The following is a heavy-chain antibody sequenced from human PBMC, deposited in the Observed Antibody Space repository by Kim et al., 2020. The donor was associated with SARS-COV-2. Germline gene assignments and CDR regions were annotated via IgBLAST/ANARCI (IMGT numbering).Heavy chain of an antibody. CDR2: ISYDGSNK. J-gene: IGHJ4*01. CDR3: ARDRLFGGNWLIDY. Sequence: GGSLRLSCAASGFTFSSYAMHWVRQAPGKGLEWVAVISYDGSNKYYADSVKGRFTISRDNSKNTLYLQMNSLRAEDTAVYYCARDRLFGGNWLIDYWGQEPWSPSPQ. V-gene: IGHV3-30-3*01. CDR1: GFTFSSYA. D-gene: IGHD2-15*01.